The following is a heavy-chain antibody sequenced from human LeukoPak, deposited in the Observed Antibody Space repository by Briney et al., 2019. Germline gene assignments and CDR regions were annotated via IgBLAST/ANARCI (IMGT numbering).Heavy chain of an antibody. CDR3: ARGGWNDVGDYYYYMDV. J-gene: IGHJ6*03. CDR2: ISSSSSYI. V-gene: IGHV3-21*01. D-gene: IGHD1-1*01. Sequence: GGSLRLSCAASGFTFSSYSMNWVRQAPGKGLEWVSSISSSSSYIYYADSVKGRFTISRDNAKNSLYLQTNSLRAEDTAVYYCARGGWNDVGDYYYYMDVWGKGTTVTVSS. CDR1: GFTFSSYS.